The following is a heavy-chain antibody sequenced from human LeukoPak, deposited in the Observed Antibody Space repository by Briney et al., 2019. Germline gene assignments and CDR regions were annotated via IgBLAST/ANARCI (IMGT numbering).Heavy chain of an antibody. CDR2: INPNSGGT. J-gene: IGHJ5*02. CDR3: ARYIEYYDFWSGSDAWFDP. D-gene: IGHD3-3*01. V-gene: IGHV1-2*02. CDR1: GYTFTGYY. Sequence: ASVKVSCKASGYTFTGYYMHWVRQAPGQGLEWMGWINPNSGGTNYAQKFQGRVTMTRDTSISTAYMELSRLRSDDTAVYYCARYIEYYDFWSGSDAWFDPWGQGILVTVSS.